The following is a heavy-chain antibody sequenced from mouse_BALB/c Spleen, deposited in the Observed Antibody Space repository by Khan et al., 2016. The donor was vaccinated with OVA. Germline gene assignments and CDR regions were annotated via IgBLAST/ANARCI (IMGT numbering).Heavy chain of an antibody. V-gene: IGHV9-1*02. CDR3: ASGASYWYFDV. Sequence: LVESGPELKKPGETVKISCKASAYTFTNYGMNWVKQAPGKGLKWMGWINTYTGEPTYTDDFKGRFAFSLETSASTAYLQINNLKDEDMATYFCASGASYWYFDVWGAGTTVTVSS. CDR1: AYTFTNYG. J-gene: IGHJ1*01. CDR2: INTYTGEP.